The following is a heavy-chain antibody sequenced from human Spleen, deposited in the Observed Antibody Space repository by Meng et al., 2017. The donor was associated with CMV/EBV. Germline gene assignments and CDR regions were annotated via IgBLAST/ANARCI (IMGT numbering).Heavy chain of an antibody. CDR3: ARVRNYYDSSGEFDY. V-gene: IGHV1-24*01. CDR2: FDPEDGET. Sequence: ASVKVSCKVSGYSLIELSMQWVRQAPGKGLEWMGGFDPEDGETIFTQKFQGRLTMTEDTSTNTAYMQLSSLRSEDTAVYYCARVRNYYDSSGEFDYWGQGTLVTVS. CDR1: GYSLIELS. J-gene: IGHJ4*02. D-gene: IGHD3-22*01.